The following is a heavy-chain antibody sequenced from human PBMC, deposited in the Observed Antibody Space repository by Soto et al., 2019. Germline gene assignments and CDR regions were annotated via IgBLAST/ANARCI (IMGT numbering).Heavy chain of an antibody. CDR2: IDFSGRT. J-gene: IGHJ4*02. CDR3: ARHGGEGIVITLGEVIPRVAFDS. CDR1: GYSLSISTFY. Sequence: PSETLSLTCTVSGYSLSISTFYWGWIRQPPEKGQGWIGNIDFSGRTSYNPSLRSRVTISADASKKQFSLKLTSVTAADTAIYYCARHGGEGIVITLGEVIPRVAFDSWGQGTVVTVSS. V-gene: IGHV4-39*01. D-gene: IGHD3-16*01.